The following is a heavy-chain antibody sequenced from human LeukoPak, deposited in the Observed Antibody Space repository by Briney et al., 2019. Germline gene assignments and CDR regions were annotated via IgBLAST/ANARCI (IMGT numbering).Heavy chain of an antibody. CDR2: IRSKAYGGTT. V-gene: IGHV3-49*04. J-gene: IGHJ4*02. CDR1: GFTFGDYA. Sequence: GGSLRLSCTASGFTFGDYAMSWVRQAPGKGLEWVGFIRSKAYGGTTEYAASVKGRFTISRDDSKSIAYLQMNSLKTEDTAVYYCTRDRGYSYGYPCFDYWGQGTLVTVSS. CDR3: TRDRGYSYGYPCFDY. D-gene: IGHD5-18*01.